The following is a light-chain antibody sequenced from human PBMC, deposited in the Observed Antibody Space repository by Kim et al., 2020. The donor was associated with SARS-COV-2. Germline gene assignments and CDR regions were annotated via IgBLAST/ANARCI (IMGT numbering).Light chain of an antibody. CDR3: GTWDDKLSAWV. CDR1: TSNFGTTY. CDR2: RNN. Sequence: GQRVTIFCSGTTSNFGTTYIYWYQHLPGTAPKLLMYRNNQRPSGVPDRFSGSKSGSSASLAISGLRSEDEGDYYCGTWDDKLSAWVFGGGTQLTVL. V-gene: IGLV1-47*01. J-gene: IGLJ3*02.